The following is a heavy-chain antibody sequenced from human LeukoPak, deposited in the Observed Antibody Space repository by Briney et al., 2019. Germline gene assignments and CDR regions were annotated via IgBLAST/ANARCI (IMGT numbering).Heavy chain of an antibody. J-gene: IGHJ4*02. Sequence: GASVKVSCKASGGTFSSYAISWVRQAPGQGLEWMGRIIPILGIANYAQKFQGRVTITADKSTSTAYMELSSLRSEDTAVYYCARDIEAGAWISSNYVVSPPTXNWDWGXGTLVTVS. CDR3: ARDIEAGAWISSNYVVSPPTXNWD. CDR2: IIPILGIA. D-gene: IGHD4-11*01. V-gene: IGHV1-69*04. CDR1: GGTFSSYA.